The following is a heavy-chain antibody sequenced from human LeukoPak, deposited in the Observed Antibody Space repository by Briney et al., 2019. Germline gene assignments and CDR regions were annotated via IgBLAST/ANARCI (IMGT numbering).Heavy chain of an antibody. D-gene: IGHD4-23*01. V-gene: IGHV4-30-2*01. Sequence: SETVSLTCAVSAGSISSGGYYWSWIRQPPGKGLEWIGYIYHSGSTYYNPSLKSRVTISVDRSKNQFSLKLSSVTAADTAVYYCARGEKDGGIWFDPWGQGTLVTVSS. CDR2: IYHSGST. J-gene: IGHJ5*02. CDR3: ARGEKDGGIWFDP. CDR1: AGSISSGGYY.